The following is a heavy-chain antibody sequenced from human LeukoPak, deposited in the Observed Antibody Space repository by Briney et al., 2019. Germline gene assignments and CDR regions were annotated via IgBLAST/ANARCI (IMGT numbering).Heavy chain of an antibody. V-gene: IGHV3-21*04. Sequence: GGSLRLSCAASGFTFTSYAMNWVRQAPGKGLEWVSSISSSSRDINYADSVKGRFTISRDNAWNSLYLQMNSLRAEDTAVYYCAKQLGYCSDGSCYFPYWGQGTLVTVSS. J-gene: IGHJ4*02. CDR2: ISSSSRDI. CDR3: AKQLGYCSDGSCYFPY. D-gene: IGHD2-15*01. CDR1: GFTFTSYA.